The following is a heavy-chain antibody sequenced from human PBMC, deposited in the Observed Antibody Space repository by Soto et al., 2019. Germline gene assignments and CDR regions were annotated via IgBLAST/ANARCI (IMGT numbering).Heavy chain of an antibody. CDR1: GFTFSSYG. Sequence: GGSLRLSCAASGFTFSSYGMHWVRQAPGKGLEWVAVISYDGSNKYYADSVKGRFTISRDNSKNTLYLQMNSLRAEDTAVYYCAKKAEVAAIRSPFDYWGQGTMVTVYS. J-gene: IGHJ4*02. CDR3: AKKAEVAAIRSPFDY. V-gene: IGHV3-30*18. CDR2: ISYDGSNK. D-gene: IGHD2-15*01.